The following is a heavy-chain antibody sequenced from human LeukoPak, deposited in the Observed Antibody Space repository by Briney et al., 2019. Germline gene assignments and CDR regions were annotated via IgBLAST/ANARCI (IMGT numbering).Heavy chain of an antibody. J-gene: IGHJ3*02. Sequence: PGGSLRLSCAASGFTFSAYTMNWVRQAPGKGLEWVSYINPSTGTKSYADSVKGRFTISSDNAQNSLYLQMNSLRDEDTAVYYCARDQAYAFDIWGQGTMVTVSS. V-gene: IGHV3-48*02. CDR1: GFTFSAYT. CDR3: ARDQAYAFDI. CDR2: INPSTGTK.